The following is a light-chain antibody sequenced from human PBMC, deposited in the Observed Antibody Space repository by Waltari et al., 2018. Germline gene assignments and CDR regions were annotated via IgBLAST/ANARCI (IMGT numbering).Light chain of an antibody. CDR2: TTS. Sequence: DIQMTQSPSSLSASVGDRVTITCRASQSITMYLNWYQQKPGKAPKLLIYTTSTLQSDIPSRFSGSGSGTDFTLTISSLQPEDFATYYCQQSFNTPRTFGQGTKLEIK. CDR1: QSITMY. J-gene: IGKJ2*01. CDR3: QQSFNTPRT. V-gene: IGKV1-39*01.